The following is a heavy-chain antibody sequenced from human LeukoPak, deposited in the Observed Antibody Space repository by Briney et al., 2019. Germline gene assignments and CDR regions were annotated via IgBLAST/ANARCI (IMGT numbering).Heavy chain of an antibody. V-gene: IGHV1-46*01. Sequence: ASVKVSCKASGYTFTSYYMHWVRQAPGQGLEWMGIINPSGGSTSYAQKFQNRLTITRDTSTSTAYMELSSLRSEDTAVYYCATPTYYDFWSGPTGNWGQGTLVTVSS. CDR3: ATPTYYDFWSGPTGN. CDR1: GYTFTSYY. D-gene: IGHD3-3*01. J-gene: IGHJ4*02. CDR2: INPSGGST.